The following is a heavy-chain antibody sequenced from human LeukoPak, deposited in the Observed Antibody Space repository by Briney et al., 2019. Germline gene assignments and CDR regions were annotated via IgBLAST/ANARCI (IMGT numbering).Heavy chain of an antibody. CDR2: IISIFGTA. V-gene: IGHV1-69*13. CDR1: GGTFSSYA. J-gene: IGHJ5*02. Sequence: SVKVSCKASGGTFSSYAISWVRQAPGQGLEWMGGIISIFGTANYAQKFQGRVTITADESTSTAYMELSSLRSEDTAVYYCARSPQEVWSGFPFDPWGQGTLVTVSS. CDR3: ARSPQEVWSGFPFDP. D-gene: IGHD3-3*01.